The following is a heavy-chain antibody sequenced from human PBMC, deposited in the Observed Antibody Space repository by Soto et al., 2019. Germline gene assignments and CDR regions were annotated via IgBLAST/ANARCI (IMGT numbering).Heavy chain of an antibody. D-gene: IGHD3-22*01. J-gene: IGHJ4*02. CDR3: ARGLDYDSSAFYFFF. CDR1: GGTFSRYA. V-gene: IGHV1-69*13. CDR2: IVPMFGKA. Sequence: ASVKVSCKASGGTFSRYALNWVRQAPGQGPEWMGGIVPMFGKANYAQKFQGRVTITADESTRTAYMELSSLRSEDTAMYYCARGLDYDSSAFYFFFWGQGTLVTVSS.